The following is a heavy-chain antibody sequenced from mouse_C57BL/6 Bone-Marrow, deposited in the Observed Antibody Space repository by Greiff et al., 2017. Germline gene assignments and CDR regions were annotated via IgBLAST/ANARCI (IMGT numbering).Heavy chain of an antibody. CDR1: GYTFTDHY. CDR2: IFPGSGST. V-gene: IGHV1-75*01. J-gene: IGHJ4*01. CDR3: ARGGTYYDLYYAMDY. Sequence: VQLQESGPELVKPGASVKISCKASGYTFTDHYINWVKQRPGQGLEWIGWIFPGSGSTYYNEKFKGKATLTVDKSSSTAYMLLSSLTSEDSAVYFCARGGTYYDLYYAMDYWGQGTSVTVSS. D-gene: IGHD2-10*01.